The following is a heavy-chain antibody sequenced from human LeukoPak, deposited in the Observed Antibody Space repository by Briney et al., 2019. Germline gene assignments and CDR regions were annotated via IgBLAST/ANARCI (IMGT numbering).Heavy chain of an antibody. D-gene: IGHD5-18*01. CDR1: GYTFTSYA. Sequence: GASVKVSCKASGYTFTSYASSWVRQAPGQGLECMGWIIGYNGNTNYAQNLQSTVTMTTDTTTSTAYMELRSLRSDDTAVYYCARVWGSMVTGALYNSYGMDVWGQGTTVTVSS. J-gene: IGHJ6*02. V-gene: IGHV1-18*01. CDR2: IIGYNGNT. CDR3: ARVWGSMVTGALYNSYGMDV.